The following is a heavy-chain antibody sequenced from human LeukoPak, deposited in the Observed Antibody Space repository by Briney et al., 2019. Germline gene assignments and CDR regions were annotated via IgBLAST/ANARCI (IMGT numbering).Heavy chain of an antibody. CDR2: LYHPDST. Sequence: SETLSLTCAVSGYPINNAYYWVWIRPPPGKGLEWIGSLYHPDSTYYNPSLKSRVTMSVDTSRNQFSLKLSFVTAADTAVYYCARGGTIFGVLTHWGQGTLATVSS. CDR1: GYPINNAYY. V-gene: IGHV4-38-2*01. J-gene: IGHJ4*02. CDR3: ARGGTIFGVLTH. D-gene: IGHD3-3*01.